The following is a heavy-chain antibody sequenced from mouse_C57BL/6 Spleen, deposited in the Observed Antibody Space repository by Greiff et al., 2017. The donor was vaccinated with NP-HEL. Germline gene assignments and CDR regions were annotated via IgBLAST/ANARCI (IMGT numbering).Heavy chain of an antibody. CDR2: IYPGSGST. J-gene: IGHJ1*03. CDR3: AGGDYGSSYWYFDV. CDR1: GYTFTSYW. V-gene: IGHV1-55*01. D-gene: IGHD1-1*01. Sequence: VQLQQPGAELVKPGASVKMSCKASGYTFTSYWITWVKQRPGQGLEWIGDIYPGSGSTNYNEKFKSKATLTVDTSSSTAYMQLSSLTSEDSAVYYCAGGDYGSSYWYFDVWGTGTTVTVSS.